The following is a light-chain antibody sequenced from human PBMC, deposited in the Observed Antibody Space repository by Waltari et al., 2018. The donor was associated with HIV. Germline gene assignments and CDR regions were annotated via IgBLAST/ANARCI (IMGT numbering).Light chain of an antibody. CDR1: SSDGGNYHL. J-gene: IGLJ2*01. CDR2: EVT. Sequence: QSALNQPASVSGSPGQSITIPCPETSSDGGNYHLVSWYQQYTGKAPKLLIYEVTTRPSGVSSRFSGSKSGNTASLTISDLQSEDEANYYCCSYGSSATFVVFGGGTRVTV. V-gene: IGLV2-23*02. CDR3: CSYGSSATFVV.